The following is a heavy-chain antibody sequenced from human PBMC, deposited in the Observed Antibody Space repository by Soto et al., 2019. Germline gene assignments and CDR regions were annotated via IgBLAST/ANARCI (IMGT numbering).Heavy chain of an antibody. Sequence: GESLKISCKGSGYSFTSYWIGWVRQMPGKGLEWMGIIYPGDSDTRYSPSFQGQVTISADKSISTAYLQWSSLKASDTAMYYCARAQGYQNYYYYGMDVWGQGTTVTVSS. CDR1: GYSFTSYW. CDR2: IYPGDSDT. CDR3: ARAQGYQNYYYYGMDV. D-gene: IGHD3-16*02. V-gene: IGHV5-51*01. J-gene: IGHJ6*02.